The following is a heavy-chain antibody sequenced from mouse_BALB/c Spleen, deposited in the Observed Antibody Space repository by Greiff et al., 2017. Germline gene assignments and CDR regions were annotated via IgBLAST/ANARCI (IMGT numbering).Heavy chain of an antibody. CDR2: ISSGGGST. V-gene: IGHV5-12-1*01. D-gene: IGHD4-1*02. Sequence: DVKLVESGGGLVKPGGSLKLSCAASGFAFSSYDMSWVRQTPEKRLEWVAYISSGGGSTYYPDTVKGRFTISRDNAKNTLYLQMSSLKSEDTAMYYCARQATGTFAYWGQGTLVTVSA. CDR3: ARQATGTFAY. CDR1: GFAFSSYD. J-gene: IGHJ3*01.